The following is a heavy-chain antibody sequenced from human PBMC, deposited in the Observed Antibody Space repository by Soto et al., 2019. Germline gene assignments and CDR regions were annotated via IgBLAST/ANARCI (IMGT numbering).Heavy chain of an antibody. V-gene: IGHV3-33*01. CDR1: GFTFSSYG. D-gene: IGHD2-15*01. CDR3: ARDGYCSGGSCYSVPVFDY. CDR2: IWYDGSNK. Sequence: QVQLVESGGGVVQPGRSLRLSCAASGFTFSSYGMHWVRQAPGKGLEWVAVIWYDGSNKYYADSVEGRFNISRDKFKNTLYLEMNSLRAEDTAVYYCARDGYCSGGSCYSVPVFDYWGQGTLVTVSS. J-gene: IGHJ4*02.